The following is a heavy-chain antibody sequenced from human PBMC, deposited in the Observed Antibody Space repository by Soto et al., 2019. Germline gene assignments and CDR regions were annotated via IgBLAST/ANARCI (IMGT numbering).Heavy chain of an antibody. Sequence: GGSLRLSCTGSQFIFSKYGIHWVRQAPGKGLEWVAVISSDGSNTYYADSVKGRFTVSRDNSKNTLYLQMNSLKVEDTAVYYCAKDSSWNVSDYDLMFWGQGTLVTVSS. CDR1: QFIFSKYG. J-gene: IGHJ4*02. V-gene: IGHV3-30*18. CDR2: ISSDGSNT. CDR3: AKDSSWNVSDYDLMF. D-gene: IGHD5-12*01.